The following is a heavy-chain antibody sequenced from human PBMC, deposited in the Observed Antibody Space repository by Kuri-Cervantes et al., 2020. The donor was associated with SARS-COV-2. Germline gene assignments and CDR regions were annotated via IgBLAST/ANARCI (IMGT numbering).Heavy chain of an antibody. CDR2: IYTSGST. D-gene: IGHD3-3*01. V-gene: IGHV4-4*07. CDR1: GGSISSYY. J-gene: IGHJ4*02. Sequence: SETLSLTCTVSGGSISSYYWSWIRQPAGKGLEWIGRIYTSGSTNYNPSLKSRVTMSVDTSKNQFSLKLSSVTAADTAVYYCARADPNYDFWSGYYVYWGQGTLVTVSS. CDR3: ARADPNYDFWSGYYVY.